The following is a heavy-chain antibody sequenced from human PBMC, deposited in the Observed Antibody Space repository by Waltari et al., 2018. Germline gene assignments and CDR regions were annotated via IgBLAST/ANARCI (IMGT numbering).Heavy chain of an antibody. V-gene: IGHV3-21*01. CDR2: ISSSSSYI. CDR3: ARDLRAGADAFDI. J-gene: IGHJ3*02. CDR1: GFTFSSYS. Sequence: EVQLVESGGGLVKPGGSLRLSCAASGFTFSSYSMNWVRQAPGKGLEWVSSISSSSSYIYYADSVKGRFTISRDNAKNSLYLQMNSLRAEDTAVYYCARDLRAGADAFDIWGQGTMVTVSS.